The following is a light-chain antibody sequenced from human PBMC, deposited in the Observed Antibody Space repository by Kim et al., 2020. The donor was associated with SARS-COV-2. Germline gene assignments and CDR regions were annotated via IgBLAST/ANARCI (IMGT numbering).Light chain of an antibody. CDR2: SSN. CDR1: APNIGSNI. CDR3: AAWDDSLNGVV. V-gene: IGLV1-44*01. J-gene: IGLJ2*01. Sequence: GQRVTIYCSGSAPNIGSNIVNRYQPLPGTAPKLLIYSSNQRPSGVPDRFSGSKSGTSASLAISGLQSEDEADYYCAAWDDSLNGVVFGGGTQLTVL.